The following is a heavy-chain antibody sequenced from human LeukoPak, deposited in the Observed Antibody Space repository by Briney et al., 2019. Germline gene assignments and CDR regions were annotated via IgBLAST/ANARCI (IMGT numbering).Heavy chain of an antibody. V-gene: IGHV3-74*01. CDR1: GFTFSSHW. CDR3: TRDLGHCSGGTCFPSGPADY. Sequence: GGSLRLSCAASGFTFSSHWMHWVRHAPGEGLVGVSLIDGDGTNTNYADSVKGRFVISRDNAKNTLFLQMSSLRADDTGVYYCTRDLGHCSGGTCFPSGPADYWGQGTPVTVSS. CDR2: IDGDGTNT. D-gene: IGHD2-15*01. J-gene: IGHJ4*02.